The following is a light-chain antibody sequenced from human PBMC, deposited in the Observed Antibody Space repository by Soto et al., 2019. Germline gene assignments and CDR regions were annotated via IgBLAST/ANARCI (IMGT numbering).Light chain of an antibody. Sequence: QSALTQPASVSGSPGQSIIISCTGTTSDVGGYNYVSWYQQHPGKAPKLIIYDGTNRPSGVSHRFSGSKSGNTASLTISGLQAEDEAAYYCNSYTSSSTPYVFGTGTKLTVL. CDR3: NSYTSSSTPYV. J-gene: IGLJ1*01. CDR1: TSDVGGYNY. CDR2: DGT. V-gene: IGLV2-14*03.